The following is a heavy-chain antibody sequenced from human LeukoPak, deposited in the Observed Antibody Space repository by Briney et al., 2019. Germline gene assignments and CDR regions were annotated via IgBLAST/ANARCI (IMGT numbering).Heavy chain of an antibody. D-gene: IGHD1-26*01. J-gene: IGHJ4*02. Sequence: GGSLRLSCAASGFTFSSYSMNWVRQAPGKGLVWVSRINSDGSSTSYADSVKGRFTISRDNAKNTLYLQMNSLRAEDTAVYYCARDGGSYLFDYWGQGTLVTVSS. CDR2: INSDGSST. CDR3: ARDGGSYLFDY. CDR1: GFTFSSYS. V-gene: IGHV3-74*01.